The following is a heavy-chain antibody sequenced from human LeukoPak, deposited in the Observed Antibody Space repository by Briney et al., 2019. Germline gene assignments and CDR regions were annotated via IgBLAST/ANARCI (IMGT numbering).Heavy chain of an antibody. D-gene: IGHD1-26*01. CDR1: GGSFSGYY. V-gene: IGHV4-34*01. CDR3: SRESGAFSPFGY. J-gene: IGHJ4*02. CDR2: ISLSGRT. Sequence: SETLSLTCAVYGGSFSGYYWSWIRQPPGQGLEWIGEISLSGRTNYNPSLQSRVTMSLDESKNQHSLDLASVTAADTAVYYCSRESGAFSPFGYWGQGTLVTVHS.